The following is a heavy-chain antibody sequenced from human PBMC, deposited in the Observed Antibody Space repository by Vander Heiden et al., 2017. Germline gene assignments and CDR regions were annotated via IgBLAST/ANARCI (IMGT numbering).Heavy chain of an antibody. CDR1: GFTFSRYA. J-gene: IGHJ4*02. CDR3: AKEEGRITPGYSSS. Sequence: EVQLLEAGGGLVQPGGSLRLPCAASGFTFSRYAMSWVRQAPGKGLEWVSAISGSGGSTYYADSVKGRFTISRDNSKNTLYLQMNSRRAEDTAVYYCAKEEGRITPGYSSSWGQGTLVTVSS. D-gene: IGHD6-13*01. CDR2: ISGSGGST. V-gene: IGHV3-23*01.